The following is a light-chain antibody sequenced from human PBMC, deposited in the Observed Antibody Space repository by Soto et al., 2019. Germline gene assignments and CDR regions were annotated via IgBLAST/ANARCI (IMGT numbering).Light chain of an antibody. CDR1: QSVSSSY. V-gene: IGKV3-20*01. J-gene: IGKJ1*01. Sequence: EIVLTQSPGTLSLSPGERATLSCRASQSVSSSYLAWYQQKPGQAPRLLIYGASSRATGIPDRFSGSGSGTDFTLTISRLKPEDFAVYYCQQYGSSYGTFGQGTKVDIK. CDR3: QQYGSSYGT. CDR2: GAS.